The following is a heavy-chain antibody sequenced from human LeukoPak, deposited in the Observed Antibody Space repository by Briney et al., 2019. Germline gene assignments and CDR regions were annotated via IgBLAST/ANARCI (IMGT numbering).Heavy chain of an antibody. CDR1: GFTVSSNY. CDR3: ARSLRVRGVPDYMDV. D-gene: IGHD3-10*01. V-gene: IGHV3-53*01. J-gene: IGHJ6*03. CDR2: IHKNAIT. Sequence: GGSLRLSCAASGFTVSSNYMTWVRQAPGKGPQWVSVIHKNAITYYADTVKGRFTISRDNSKNMVYLQMNSLRAEDTAVYYCARSLRVRGVPDYMDVWGKGTTVTISS.